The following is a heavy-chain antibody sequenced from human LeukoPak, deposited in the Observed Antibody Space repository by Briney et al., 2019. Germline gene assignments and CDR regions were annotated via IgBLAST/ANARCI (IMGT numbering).Heavy chain of an antibody. Sequence: ASVKVSCKASGYTFTGYYMHWVRQAPGQGLEWMGWINPNSGGTNYAQKFQGRVTMTRDTSISTAYMELSRLRSDDTAVYYCARDTESADIVVVPAAIPGWFDPWGQGTLVTVSS. CDR3: ARDTESADIVVVPAAIPGWFDP. CDR1: GYTFTGYY. V-gene: IGHV1-2*02. CDR2: INPNSGGT. D-gene: IGHD2-2*02. J-gene: IGHJ5*02.